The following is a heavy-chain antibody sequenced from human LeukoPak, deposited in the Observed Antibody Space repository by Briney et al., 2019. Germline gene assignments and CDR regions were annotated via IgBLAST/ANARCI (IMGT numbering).Heavy chain of an antibody. Sequence: QAGGSLRLSCVASGFSFGSNWMSWVRQAPGKGLEWVANIKHDGSEKNYVDSVKGRFTISRDNAKNSLYLQMNSLRAEDTAVYYCARLRYSDYWGQGTLVTVSS. J-gene: IGHJ4*02. CDR1: GFSFGSNW. V-gene: IGHV3-7*03. D-gene: IGHD2-21*01. CDR3: ARLRYSDY. CDR2: IKHDGSEK.